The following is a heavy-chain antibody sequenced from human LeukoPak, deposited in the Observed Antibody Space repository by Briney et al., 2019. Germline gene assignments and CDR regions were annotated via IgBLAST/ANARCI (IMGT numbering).Heavy chain of an antibody. CDR3: AKGWAQYSSD. CDR2: INTDGSTT. V-gene: IGHV3-74*01. CDR1: GFTFSTYW. J-gene: IGHJ3*01. D-gene: IGHD1-26*01. Sequence: GGPLRLSCAASGFTFSTYWMHWVRQAPGKGLVWVSRINTDGSTTNYADFVKGRFTISRDNAKNTLYLQMNSLRAEDTAVYYCAKGWAQYSSDWGQGTMVTVSS.